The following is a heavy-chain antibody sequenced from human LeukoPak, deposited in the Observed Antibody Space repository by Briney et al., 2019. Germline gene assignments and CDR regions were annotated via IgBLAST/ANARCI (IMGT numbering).Heavy chain of an antibody. J-gene: IGHJ4*02. V-gene: IGHV4-34*01. CDR2: INHSGST. Sequence: ETLSLTCAVYGGSFSGYYWSWIRQPPGKGLEWIGEINHSGSTNYNPSLKSRVTISVDTSKNQFSLKLSSVTAADTAVYYCARLTTVIPDYFDYWGQGTLVAVSS. D-gene: IGHD4-17*01. CDR3: ARLTTVIPDYFDY. CDR1: GGSFSGYY.